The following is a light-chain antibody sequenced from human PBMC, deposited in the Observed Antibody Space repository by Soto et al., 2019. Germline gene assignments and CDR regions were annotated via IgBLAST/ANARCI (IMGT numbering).Light chain of an antibody. V-gene: IGKV1-39*01. J-gene: IGKJ4*01. Sequence: DIQMTQSPSSLSASVGDRVTITCRASQSISRYLNWYQQKPGKAPKLLIYAASSLQRGVPSRFSGSGSGTDFTLTIISLHPEDSATYYCQHSHSTPPPTFGGGTKVEIK. CDR3: QHSHSTPPPT. CDR2: AAS. CDR1: QSISRY.